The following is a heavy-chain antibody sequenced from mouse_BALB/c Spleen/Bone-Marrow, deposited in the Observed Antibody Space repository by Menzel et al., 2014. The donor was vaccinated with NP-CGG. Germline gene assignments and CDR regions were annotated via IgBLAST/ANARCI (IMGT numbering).Heavy chain of an antibody. Sequence: EVMLVESGGGLVQPGGSLKLSCATSGFTFSYYYMYWVRQTPEKRLEWVAYISNGGDGTYYPDTVKGRFTISRDNAKNTLYLQMSRLKSEDTAMYYCAGHDGYDAWFAYWGQGTLVTVSA. J-gene: IGHJ3*01. V-gene: IGHV5-12*02. CDR2: ISNGGDGT. D-gene: IGHD2-2*01. CDR1: GFTFSYYY. CDR3: AGHDGYDAWFAY.